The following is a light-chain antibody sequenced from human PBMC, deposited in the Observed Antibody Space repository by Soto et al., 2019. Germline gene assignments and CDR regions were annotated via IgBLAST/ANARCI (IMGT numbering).Light chain of an antibody. J-gene: IGKJ1*01. CDR1: QSVSTNN. CDR3: QQRSNWPWT. V-gene: IGKV3-11*01. CDR2: DAS. Sequence: IVLTQSPGTLSSSPGERATLSCRASQSVSTNNLAWYQQRPGQAPRLLIYDASNRATGIPARFSGSGSGTDFTLTISSLEPEDFAVYYCQQRSNWPWTFGQGTKVDIK.